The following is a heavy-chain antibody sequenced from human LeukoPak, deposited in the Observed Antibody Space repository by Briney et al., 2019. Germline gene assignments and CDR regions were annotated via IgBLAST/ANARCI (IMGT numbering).Heavy chain of an antibody. CDR2: IYYSGST. V-gene: IGHV4-39*07. CDR1: GGSISSSSYY. Sequence: SETLSLTCTVSGGSISSSSYYWGWIRQPPGKGLEWIGSIYYSGSTYYNPSLKSRVTISVDTSKNQFSLKLSSVTAADTAVYYCARDLEGHYYDSSGYYSSWGQGTLVTVSS. J-gene: IGHJ4*02. CDR3: ARDLEGHYYDSSGYYSS. D-gene: IGHD3-22*01.